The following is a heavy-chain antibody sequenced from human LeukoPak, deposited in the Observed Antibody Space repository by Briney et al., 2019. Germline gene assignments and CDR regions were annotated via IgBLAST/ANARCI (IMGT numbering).Heavy chain of an antibody. J-gene: IGHJ4*02. D-gene: IGHD3-10*01. V-gene: IGHV4-39*01. CDR2: IYYSGST. Sequence: PSETLSLTCTVSGGSIGSSSYYWGWIRQPPGKGLEWIGSIYYSGSTYYNPSLKSRVTISVDTSKNQFSLKLSSVTAADTAVYYCARQTLLWFGELSGYFDYWGQGTLVTVSS. CDR1: GGSIGSSSYY. CDR3: ARQTLLWFGELSGYFDY.